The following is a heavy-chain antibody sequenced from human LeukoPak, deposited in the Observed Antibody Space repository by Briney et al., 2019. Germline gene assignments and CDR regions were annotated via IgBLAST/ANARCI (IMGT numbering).Heavy chain of an antibody. CDR3: ARGSSSSYYYYYYMDV. J-gene: IGHJ6*03. Sequence: SETLSLTCTVSGGSISSYYWSWIRQPPGKGLEWIGYIYYSGSTNYNPSLKSRVTISVDTSKNQFSLKLSSVTAADTAVYYCARGSSSSYYYYYYMDVWGKGTTAIVSS. CDR1: GGSISSYY. CDR2: IYYSGST. D-gene: IGHD6-6*01. V-gene: IGHV4-59*01.